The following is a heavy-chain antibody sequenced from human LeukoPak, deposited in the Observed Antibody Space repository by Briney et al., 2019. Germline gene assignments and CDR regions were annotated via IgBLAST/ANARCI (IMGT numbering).Heavy chain of an antibody. D-gene: IGHD1-14*01. Sequence: GASVKVSCKASGYTFTRHYMHWVRQAPGQGLEWMGIINPSGGSTGYAQKFQGRVTMTRDTSTSTVYMELSSLRSEDTAIYYCAKETPNTGWFDPWGQGTLVTVSS. V-gene: IGHV1-46*01. CDR1: GYTFTRHY. CDR2: INPSGGST. J-gene: IGHJ5*02. CDR3: AKETPNTGWFDP.